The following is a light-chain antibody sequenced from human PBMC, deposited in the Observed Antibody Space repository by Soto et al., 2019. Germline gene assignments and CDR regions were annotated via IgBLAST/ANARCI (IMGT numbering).Light chain of an antibody. CDR3: QQANSFPRT. CDR1: QGIGTR. V-gene: IGKV1-12*01. Sequence: DIQMTQSPSSVSASVGDRVTSTCRASQGIGTRLAWYQQKPGKAPNLLISGASSLQSGVPSRFSGSGSGTDFTLTISSLQPEDFATYYCQQANSFPRTFGQGSRVQIK. J-gene: IGKJ1*01. CDR2: GAS.